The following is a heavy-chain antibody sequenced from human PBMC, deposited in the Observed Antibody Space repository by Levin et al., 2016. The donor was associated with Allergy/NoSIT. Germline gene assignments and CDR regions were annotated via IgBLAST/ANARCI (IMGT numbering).Heavy chain of an antibody. J-gene: IGHJ4*02. CDR3: AKHTTVTTNPQYYFDF. D-gene: IGHD4-17*01. Sequence: SETLSLTCTVSGGSITSSSFYWGWIRRSPDKGLEWIASISYSGSTNYNPSLKSRLTISVDTPNNQFSLRLTSVTAADSAVYYCAKHTTVTTNPQYYFDFWGQGILVTVSS. CDR1: GGSITSSSFY. CDR2: ISYSGST. V-gene: IGHV4-39*01.